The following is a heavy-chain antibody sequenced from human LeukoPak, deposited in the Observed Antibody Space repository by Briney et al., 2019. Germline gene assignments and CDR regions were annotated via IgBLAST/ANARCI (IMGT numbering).Heavy chain of an antibody. CDR2: IIPIFGTA. CDR3: ARDGSSTRGIDY. D-gene: IGHD2-2*01. CDR1: GGTFSSYA. V-gene: IGHV1-69*05. Sequence: SVKVSCKASGGTFSSYAISWVRQAPGQGLEWMGGIIPIFGTANYAQKFQGRVTMTRDTSISTAYMELSRLRSDDTAVYYCARDGSSTRGIDYWGQGTLVTVSS. J-gene: IGHJ4*02.